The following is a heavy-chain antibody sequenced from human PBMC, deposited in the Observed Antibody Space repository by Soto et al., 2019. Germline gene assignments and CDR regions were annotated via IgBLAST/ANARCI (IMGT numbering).Heavy chain of an antibody. J-gene: IGHJ4*02. CDR2: IKSDGSST. CDR1: GFTFSSYW. Sequence: EVQLVESGGGLVQPGGSLRLSCAASGFTFSSYWMHWVRQAPGKGLVWVSRIKSDGSSTSYADSVKGRFTISRDNAKNTLYLQMNSLRAEDTAVYYCTRSWGGELVSWGQGTLVTVSS. D-gene: IGHD3-16*01. CDR3: TRSWGGELVS. V-gene: IGHV3-74*01.